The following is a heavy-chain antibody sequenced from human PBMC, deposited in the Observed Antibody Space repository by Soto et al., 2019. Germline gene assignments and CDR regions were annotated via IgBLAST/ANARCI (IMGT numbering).Heavy chain of an antibody. D-gene: IGHD4-17*01. CDR1: GYTFTSYG. CDR2: ISAYNGNT. J-gene: IGHJ4*02. V-gene: IGHV1-18*01. CDR3: ARVGDYGDYFVFEWTDY. Sequence: ASVKVSCKASGYTFTSYGISWVRQAPGQGLEWMGWISAYNGNTNYAQKLQGRVTMTTDTSTSTAYMELRSLRSDDTAVYYCARVGDYGDYFVFEWTDYWGQGTLVTVSS.